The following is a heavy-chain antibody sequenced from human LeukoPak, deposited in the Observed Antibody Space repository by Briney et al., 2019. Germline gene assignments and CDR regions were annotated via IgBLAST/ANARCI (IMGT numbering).Heavy chain of an antibody. CDR1: GFTFSSYE. J-gene: IGHJ4*01. CDR2: ISSGGSTI. Sequence: GGSLRLSCAASGFTFSSYEMNWVRQAPGKGLEWVSYISSGGSTIYYADSVKGRFTISRDNAKNSLYLQMNSLRAEDTAVYYCAESGYDIIFDFWGQGTLVTVSS. CDR3: AESGYDIIFDF. D-gene: IGHD5-12*01. V-gene: IGHV3-48*03.